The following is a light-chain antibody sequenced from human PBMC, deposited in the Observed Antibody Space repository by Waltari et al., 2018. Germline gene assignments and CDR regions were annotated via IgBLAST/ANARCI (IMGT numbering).Light chain of an antibody. Sequence: QTVVTQEPSLSVSPGGTVTLTCALSPGSVPGTSYPTWYQQTPGQPPRTLVYKGISRSSGVPDRFSGSILGNTAALTITGAQADDESDYYCSMYMGSGVWVFGGGTKLNVL. V-gene: IGLV8-61*01. J-gene: IGLJ3*02. CDR2: KGI. CDR1: PGSVPGTSY. CDR3: SMYMGSGVWV.